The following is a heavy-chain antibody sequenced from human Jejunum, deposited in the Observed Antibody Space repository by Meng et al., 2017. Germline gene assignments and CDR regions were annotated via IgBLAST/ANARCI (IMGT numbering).Heavy chain of an antibody. D-gene: IGHD5-24*01. J-gene: IGHJ4*02. CDR2: IYYTGRT. Sequence: QVQLQESGPGLVKPSQTLSLTCTVSGGSLISGGYYWNWIRQHAGRGLEWIGYIYYTGRTDYNPSLRSRVTISRDTSKNQFSLKVTSVTAADTAMYYCVARDGYNSPALGYWGQGTLVTVSS. CDR3: VARDGYNSPALGY. V-gene: IGHV4-31*03. CDR1: GGSLISGGYY.